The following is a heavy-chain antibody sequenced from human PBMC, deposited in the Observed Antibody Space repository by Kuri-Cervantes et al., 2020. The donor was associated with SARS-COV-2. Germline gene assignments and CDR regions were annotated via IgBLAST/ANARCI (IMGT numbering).Heavy chain of an antibody. CDR1: GFTVSGNY. CDR3: ARRVNYDFWSGYEGHDAFDI. J-gene: IGHJ3*02. Sequence: GESLKISCTASGFTVSGNYMTWVRQAPGKGLEWVSVTYGDGRTDYVDSVRGRFTVSRHISENTWYLQMNSLRAEDTAVYYCARRVNYDFWSGYEGHDAFDIWGQGTMVTVSS. V-gene: IGHV3-53*01. D-gene: IGHD3-3*01. CDR2: TYGDGRT.